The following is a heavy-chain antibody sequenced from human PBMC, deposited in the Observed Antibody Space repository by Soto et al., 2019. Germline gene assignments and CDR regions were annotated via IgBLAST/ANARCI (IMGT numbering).Heavy chain of an antibody. CDR2: INHSGST. CDR3: ARESKKRYSSSPPFDY. D-gene: IGHD6-6*01. CDR1: GGSFSGYY. Sequence: SETLSLTCADYGGSFSGYYWSWIRQPPGKGLEWIGEINHSGSTNYNPSLKSRVTISVDTSKNQFSLKLSSVTAADTAVYYCARESKKRYSSSPPFDYWGQGTLVTVSS. J-gene: IGHJ4*02. V-gene: IGHV4-34*01.